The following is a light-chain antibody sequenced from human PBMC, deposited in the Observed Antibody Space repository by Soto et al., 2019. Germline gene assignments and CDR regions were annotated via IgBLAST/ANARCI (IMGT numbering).Light chain of an antibody. J-gene: IGLJ1*01. CDR2: SNN. V-gene: IGLV1-47*02. Sequence: SVLTQPPSASGTPGQRFTISCSGSSSNIGSNYVYWYQQLPGTAPKLLIYSNNQRPSGVPDRFSGSKSGTSASLAISGLRSEDEADYYCAAWDDSLSGYVFGTGTKVTVL. CDR1: SSNIGSNY. CDR3: AAWDDSLSGYV.